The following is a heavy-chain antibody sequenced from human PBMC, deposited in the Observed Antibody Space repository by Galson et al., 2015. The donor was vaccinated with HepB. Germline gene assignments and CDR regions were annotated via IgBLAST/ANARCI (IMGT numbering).Heavy chain of an antibody. CDR2: INHSGST. CDR3: ARFGPVAVVTAIPPNYYYYGMDV. D-gene: IGHD2-21*02. V-gene: IGHV4-34*01. CDR1: GGPFSGYY. J-gene: IGHJ6*02. Sequence: SETLSLTCAVYGGPFSGYYWSWIRQPPGKGLEWIGEINHSGSTNYNPSLKSRVTISVDTSKNQFSLKLSSVTAADTAVYYCARFGPVAVVTAIPPNYYYYGMDVWGQGTTVTVSS.